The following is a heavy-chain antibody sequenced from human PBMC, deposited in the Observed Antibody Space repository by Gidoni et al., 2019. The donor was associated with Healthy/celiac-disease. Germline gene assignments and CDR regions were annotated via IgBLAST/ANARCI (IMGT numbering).Heavy chain of an antibody. V-gene: IGHV3-30-3*01. CDR2: ISDDGSNK. CDR1: GFTFRTYA. J-gene: IGHJ4*02. Sequence: QVQLVESGGGGVQPGRSLRLSCAASGFTFRTYAMPWVRQAPGQGVSQARGKGLEWVAVISDDGSNKYDADSVKGRFTISRDDSKNTLYLQMNSLRAEDTAVYYCERDYAFGRGASDYGDFDYWGQGTLVTVSS. D-gene: IGHD4-17*01. CDR3: ERDYAFGRGASDYGDFDY.